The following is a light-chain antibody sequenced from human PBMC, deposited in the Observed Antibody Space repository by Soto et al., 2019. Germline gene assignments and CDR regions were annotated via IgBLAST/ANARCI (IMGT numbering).Light chain of an antibody. Sequence: DIVMTQSPDSLAVSLGERATINRKSSQSVLYSSNNKNYVAWYQQKPGQPPKLLIYWASTRESGVPDRFSGSGSGTDFTLTIRSLQAEDVAVYYCQNYYETPRTFGQGTKVDIK. J-gene: IGKJ1*01. V-gene: IGKV4-1*01. CDR3: QNYYETPRT. CDR1: QSVLYSSNNKNY. CDR2: WAS.